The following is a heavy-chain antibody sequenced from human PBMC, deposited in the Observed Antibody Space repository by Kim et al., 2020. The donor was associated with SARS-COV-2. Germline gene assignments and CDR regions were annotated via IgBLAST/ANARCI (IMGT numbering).Heavy chain of an antibody. D-gene: IGHD3-22*01. CDR2: ISSSSSYI. J-gene: IGHJ6*02. CDR3: ARVIIARWLFYGMDV. CDR1: GFTFSSYS. Sequence: GGSLRLSCAASGFTFSSYSMNWVRQAPGKGLEWVSSISSSSSYIYYADSVKGRFTISRDNAKNSLYLQMNSLRAEDTAVYYCARVIIARWLFYGMDVWGQGTTVTVSS. V-gene: IGHV3-21*01.